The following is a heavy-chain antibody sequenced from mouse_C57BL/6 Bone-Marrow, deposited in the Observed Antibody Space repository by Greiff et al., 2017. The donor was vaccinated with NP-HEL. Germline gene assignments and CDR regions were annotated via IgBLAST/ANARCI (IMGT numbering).Heavy chain of an antibody. D-gene: IGHD2-5*01. CDR2: INPGSGGT. V-gene: IGHV1-54*01. CDR3: ARSGSNYFYWYFDV. Sequence: VQLQQSGAELVRPGTSVKVSCKASGYAFTNYLIEWVKQRPGQGLEWIGVINPGSGGTNYNEKFKGKATLTADKSSSTAYMQLSSLTSEDSAVYFCARSGSNYFYWYFDVWGTGTTVTVSS. J-gene: IGHJ1*03. CDR1: GYAFTNYL.